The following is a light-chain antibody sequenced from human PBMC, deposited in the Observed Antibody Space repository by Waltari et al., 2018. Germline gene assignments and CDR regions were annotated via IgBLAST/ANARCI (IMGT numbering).Light chain of an antibody. CDR1: QTITGSW. CDR2: GAS. J-gene: IGKJ4*01. CDR3: QQYDASSVT. V-gene: IGKV3-20*01. Sequence: LLTQSPGTLSLSPGERATLSCRASQTITGSWLTWFQQKPGQPPRLLIYGASTRVTGIPDRFSGSGSVTDFTLTISRLEPEDFAVYYCQQYDASSVTFGGGTKVEIK.